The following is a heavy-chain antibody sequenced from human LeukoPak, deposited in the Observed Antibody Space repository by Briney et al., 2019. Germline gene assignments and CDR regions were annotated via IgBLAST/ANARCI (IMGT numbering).Heavy chain of an antibody. CDR1: GFTFSDYY. CDR3: ASYDILTGYYMSGYFQH. J-gene: IGHJ1*01. CDR2: ISSSSSYT. Sequence: PGGSLRLSCAASGFTFSDYYMSWVRQAPGKGLEWVSYISSSSSYTNYADSVKGRFTISRDNAKNSLYLQMNSLRAEDTAVYCCASYDILTGYYMSGYFQHWGQGTLVTVSS. V-gene: IGHV3-11*03. D-gene: IGHD3-9*01.